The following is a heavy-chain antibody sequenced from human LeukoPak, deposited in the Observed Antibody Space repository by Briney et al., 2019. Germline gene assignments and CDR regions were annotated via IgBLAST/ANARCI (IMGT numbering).Heavy chain of an antibody. CDR3: ARESGITRLRGAHTH. Sequence: GGSLRLSCVASGFTFSSYEMTWVRPAPGKGLEWLSYISSSGSTIYYADSVKGRFTVSRDNAKNSLYLQMNSLRAEDTAVYYCARESGITRLRGAHTHWGQGILVTVSS. D-gene: IGHD3-10*01. J-gene: IGHJ4*02. CDR2: ISSSGSTI. V-gene: IGHV3-48*03. CDR1: GFTFSSYE.